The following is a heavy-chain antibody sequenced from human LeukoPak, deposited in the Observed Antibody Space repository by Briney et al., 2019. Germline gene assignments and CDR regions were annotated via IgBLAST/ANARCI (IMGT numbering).Heavy chain of an antibody. CDR2: ISGSGGST. J-gene: IGHJ4*02. CDR3: ARGPLNYIAVADF. Sequence: GGSLRLSCAASGFTFSSYAMSWVRQAPGKGLEWVSTISGSGGSTYYGDSVKGRFTISRDSSKDTLYLQMNSLRAEDTAVYYCARGPLNYIAVADFWGQGTLVTVSS. CDR1: GFTFSSYA. D-gene: IGHD6-19*01. V-gene: IGHV3-23*01.